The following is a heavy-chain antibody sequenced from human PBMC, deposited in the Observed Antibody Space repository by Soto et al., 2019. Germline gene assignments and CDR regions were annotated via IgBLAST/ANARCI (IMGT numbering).Heavy chain of an antibody. J-gene: IGHJ3*01. CDR2: IYYSGST. D-gene: IGHD3-10*01. CDR1: GGSISSYY. Sequence: QVQLQESGPGLVKPSETLSLTCTVSGGSISSYYWSWIRQPPGKGLEWIGYIYYSGSTNYNPSPKSRVTISVDTSKNQFSLKLSSVTAADTAVYYCASRFGDAFDFWGQGTMVTVSS. V-gene: IGHV4-59*08. CDR3: ASRFGDAFDF.